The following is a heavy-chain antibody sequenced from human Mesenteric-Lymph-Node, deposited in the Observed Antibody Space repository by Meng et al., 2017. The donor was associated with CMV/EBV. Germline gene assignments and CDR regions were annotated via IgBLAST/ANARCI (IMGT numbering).Heavy chain of an antibody. V-gene: IGHV3-21*01. Sequence: GESLKISCAASGFTFSSYSMNWVRQAPGKGLEWVSSISSSSSYIYYADSVKGRFTISRDNAKNSLYLQMNSLRAEDTAVYYCAREQYCSSTSCYAFDYYYGMDVWGQGTTVTVSS. CDR2: ISSSSSYI. CDR3: AREQYCSSTSCYAFDYYYGMDV. CDR1: GFTFSSYS. J-gene: IGHJ6*02. D-gene: IGHD2-2*01.